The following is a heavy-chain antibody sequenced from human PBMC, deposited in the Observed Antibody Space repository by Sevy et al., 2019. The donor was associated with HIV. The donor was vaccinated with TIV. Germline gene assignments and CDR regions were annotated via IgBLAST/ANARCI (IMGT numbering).Heavy chain of an antibody. Sequence: SETPSLTCTVSGGSVSSGSYYWSWIRQPPGKGLEWIGYIYYSGSTNYNPSLKSRVTISVDTSKNQFSLKLSSVTAADTAVYYCARGHDHAEYFQHWGQGTLVTVSS. D-gene: IGHD3-16*01. V-gene: IGHV4-61*01. CDR3: ARGHDHAEYFQH. CDR1: GGSVSSGSYY. CDR2: IYYSGST. J-gene: IGHJ1*01.